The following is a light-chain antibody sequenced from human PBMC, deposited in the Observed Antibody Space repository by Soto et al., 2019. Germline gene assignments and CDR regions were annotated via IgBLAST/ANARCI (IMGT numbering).Light chain of an antibody. J-gene: IGKJ5*01. CDR3: QQYGSSTIT. Sequence: EIVLTQSPGTPSLSPGERATLSCRASQTISSSYLAWYQQKPGQAPRLLIYDASSRATGIPDRFSGSGSGTDFILTISSLQNEDFALYDCQQYGSSTITFGQGTRLEIK. V-gene: IGKV3-20*01. CDR2: DAS. CDR1: QTISSSY.